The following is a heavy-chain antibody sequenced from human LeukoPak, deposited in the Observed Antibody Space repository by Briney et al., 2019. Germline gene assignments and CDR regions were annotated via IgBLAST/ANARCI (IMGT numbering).Heavy chain of an antibody. D-gene: IGHD3-3*01. CDR1: GGSISSSSYY. CDR3: ARHFAGPGTYTPYFGMDV. CDR2: IYYSGST. J-gene: IGHJ6*02. V-gene: IGHV4-39*01. Sequence: PSETLSLTCTVSGGSISSSSYYWGWIRQPPGKGLEWIGSIYYSGSTYYNPSLKSRVTISVDTSKNHFSLKLSSVTAADTAVYYCARHFAGPGTYTPYFGMDVWGQGTTVTVSS.